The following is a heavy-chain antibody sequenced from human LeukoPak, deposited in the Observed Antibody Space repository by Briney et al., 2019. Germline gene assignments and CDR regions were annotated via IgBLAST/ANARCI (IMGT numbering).Heavy chain of an antibody. D-gene: IGHD3-22*01. CDR3: AKDTGKYYYDSSGYYYFDY. J-gene: IGHJ4*02. Sequence: GGSLRLSCAASGFTFDDYAMHWVRQAPGKGLEWVSGISWNSGSIGYADSVKGRFTISRDNAKNSLYLQMNSLRAEDMALYYCAKDTGKYYYDSSGYYYFDYWGQGTLVTVSS. V-gene: IGHV3-9*03. CDR2: ISWNSGSI. CDR1: GFTFDDYA.